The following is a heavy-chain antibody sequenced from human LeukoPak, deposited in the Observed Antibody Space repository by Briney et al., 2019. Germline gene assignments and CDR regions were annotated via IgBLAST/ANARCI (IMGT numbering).Heavy chain of an antibody. D-gene: IGHD1-1*01. J-gene: IGHJ4*02. Sequence: ASVKVSCKTSGYTFSTYGVTWVRQAPGQGVQWMGWISGHSGNTKYAENFQGRISLTTDTSATTAYMELRSLTSDDTAAYYCARDLSSGGWTLEFDYWGQGSLVTVAS. CDR1: GYTFSTYG. V-gene: IGHV1-18*01. CDR2: ISGHSGNT. CDR3: ARDLSSGGWTLEFDY.